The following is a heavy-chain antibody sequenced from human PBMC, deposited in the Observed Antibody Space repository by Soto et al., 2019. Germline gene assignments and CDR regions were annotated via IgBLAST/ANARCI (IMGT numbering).Heavy chain of an antibody. Sequence: VGSLRLPCVAFGFTLGKACMRWVLQAPGRGLEWVGRIKSKTVGGTTDYAAPVKGRFTISRDDSKNTLYLQMNSLKTEDTAVYYCTTDLNTVYYYYYMDVWGKGPTVNVSS. CDR1: GFTLGKAC. D-gene: IGHD4-17*01. CDR3: TTDLNTVYYYYYMDV. V-gene: IGHV3-15*01. CDR2: IKSKTVGGTT. J-gene: IGHJ6*03.